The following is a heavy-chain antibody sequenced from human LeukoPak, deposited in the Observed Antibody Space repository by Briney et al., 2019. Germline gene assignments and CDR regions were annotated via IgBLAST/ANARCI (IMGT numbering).Heavy chain of an antibody. Sequence: ASLTVSCKASGYTFTSYYMHWVRQAPGQGLEWIGIINPSGGSTSYAQKFQGRVTMTRDMSTSTVYMELSSLRSEDTAVYYCARVSGTYYYDSSGYLGYWGQGTLVTVSS. CDR1: GYTFTSYY. D-gene: IGHD3-22*01. V-gene: IGHV1-46*01. CDR2: INPSGGST. J-gene: IGHJ4*02. CDR3: ARVSGTYYYDSSGYLGY.